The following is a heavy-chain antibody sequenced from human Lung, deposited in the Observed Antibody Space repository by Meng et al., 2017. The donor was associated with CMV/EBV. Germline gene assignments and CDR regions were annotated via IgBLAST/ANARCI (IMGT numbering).Heavy chain of an antibody. CDR3: VTSRLRAGPRETDY. J-gene: IGHJ4*02. V-gene: IGHV3-30*06. CDR2: ISHDGSKE. Sequence: GGSLRLSXAASGFTFSNYGMHWVRQTPGKGPQWVALISHDGSKESYADSVKGRFTISRDNSKNTLFLSVKSRRVEDSAIYYCVTSRLRAGPRETDYWGQGTLVTVSS. CDR1: GFTFSNYG. D-gene: IGHD1-26*01.